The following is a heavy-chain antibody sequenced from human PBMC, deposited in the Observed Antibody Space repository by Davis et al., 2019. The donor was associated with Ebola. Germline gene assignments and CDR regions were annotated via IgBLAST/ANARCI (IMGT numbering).Heavy chain of an antibody. CDR3: ARENQGSYYYYGMDV. Sequence: MPSETLSLTCTVSGGSISGDYWSWIRQPPGKGLEWIGYIHDSGSTNYNPSLKSRVTISVDTSKNQFSLKLSSVTAADTAVYYCARENQGSYYYYGMDVWGQGTTVTVSS. D-gene: IGHD1-14*01. V-gene: IGHV4-59*12. CDR1: GGSISGDY. CDR2: IHDSGST. J-gene: IGHJ6*02.